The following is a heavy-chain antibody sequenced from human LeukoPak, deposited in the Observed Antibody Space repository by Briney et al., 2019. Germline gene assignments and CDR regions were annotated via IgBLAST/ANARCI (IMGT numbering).Heavy chain of an antibody. CDR1: GGTFSSYA. D-gene: IGHD1-26*01. V-gene: IGHV1-69*13. CDR3: ASSKSGSYLNYFDY. J-gene: IGHJ4*02. Sequence: SVKVSCKASGGTFSSYAISWVRQAPGQGLEWMGGIIPIFGTANYAQKFQGRVTITADESTSTAYMELSSLRSEDTAVYYCASSKSGSYLNYFDYWGQGPVVTVSS. CDR2: IIPIFGTA.